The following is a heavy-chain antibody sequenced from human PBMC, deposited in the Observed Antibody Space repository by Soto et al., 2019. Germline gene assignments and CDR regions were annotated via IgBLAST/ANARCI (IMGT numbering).Heavy chain of an antibody. V-gene: IGHV3-23*01. D-gene: IGHD6-19*01. Sequence: SGGSLRLSCAASGFTFRTYAMGWVRQAPGKGLEWVSVMSNSGDETYYADSVKGRFTIPRDNFQNTLYLQLSSLRADDTAVYYCAKDAARTSGWYYFDFWGQGTLVTVS. CDR2: MSNSGDET. CDR3: AKDAARTSGWYYFDF. J-gene: IGHJ4*02. CDR1: GFTFRTYA.